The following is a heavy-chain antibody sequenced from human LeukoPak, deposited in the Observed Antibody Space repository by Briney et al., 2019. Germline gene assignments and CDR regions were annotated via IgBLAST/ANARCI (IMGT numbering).Heavy chain of an antibody. V-gene: IGHV4-34*01. J-gene: IGHJ6*03. CDR2: INHSANT. D-gene: IGHD2-2*01. Sequence: SETLSLTCAVYGGSFSGYYWSWIRHPPGKGLDWIGEINHSANTNYNPSLESRVTISVDTSKNQFSLKLSSVTAADTAVYYCARLINLPCSSTSCYYFPRYSYYMDVWGKGTTVTISS. CDR1: GGSFSGYY. CDR3: ARLINLPCSSTSCYYFPRYSYYMDV.